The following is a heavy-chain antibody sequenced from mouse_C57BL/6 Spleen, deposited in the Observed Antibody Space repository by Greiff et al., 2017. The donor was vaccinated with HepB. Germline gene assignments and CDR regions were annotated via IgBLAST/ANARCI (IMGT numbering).Heavy chain of an antibody. CDR2: IDPENGDT. CDR1: GFNIKDDY. CDR3: TTWAYSFFDY. V-gene: IGHV14-4*01. J-gene: IGHJ2*01. D-gene: IGHD2-10*01. Sequence: EVHLVESGAELVRPGASVKLSCTASGFNIKDDYMHWVKQRPEQGLEWIGWIDPENGDTEYASKFQGKATITADTSSNTAYLQLSSLTSEDTAVYYCTTWAYSFFDYWGQGTTLTVSS.